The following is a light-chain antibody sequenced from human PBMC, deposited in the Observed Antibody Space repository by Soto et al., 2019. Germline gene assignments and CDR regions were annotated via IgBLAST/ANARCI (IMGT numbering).Light chain of an antibody. V-gene: IGKV1-5*01. CDR3: QQYKSFPWT. J-gene: IGKJ1*01. CDR1: QTISGW. Sequence: DIQMTQSPSTLSASVGDGVTITCRASQTISGWLAWYQQRPGKAPKLLISDASSLRSGVPSRFNGSGSGTEFTLNISSLQPDDFGSYYCQQYKSFPWTFDHGTKVEVK. CDR2: DAS.